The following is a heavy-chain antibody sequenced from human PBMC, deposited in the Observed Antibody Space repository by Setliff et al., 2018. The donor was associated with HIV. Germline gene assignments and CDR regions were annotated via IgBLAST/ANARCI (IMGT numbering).Heavy chain of an antibody. D-gene: IGHD3-9*01. V-gene: IGHV4-34*01. Sequence: PSETLSLTCAFYVGFFSVYYWSWIRRPPGKGLEWRGEIYHSGTTIYNPFLKSRVTISVDTSKNQFSLKLSSVTAADTAVYYCAGTPGTIWGYDYWGQGTMVAASS. CDR1: VGFFSVYY. CDR3: AGTPGTIWGYDY. CDR2: IYHSGTT. J-gene: IGHJ4*02.